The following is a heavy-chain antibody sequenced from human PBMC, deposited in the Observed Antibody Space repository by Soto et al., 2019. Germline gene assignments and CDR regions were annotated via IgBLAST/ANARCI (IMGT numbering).Heavy chain of an antibody. CDR2: IYPGDSDT. CDR1: GYSFTNYW. CDR3: ARLFSGWSGSSSPTDF. D-gene: IGHD6-6*01. Sequence: PGESLKISCKGFGYSFTNYWIGWVRQMPGKGLEWMGIIYPGDSDTRYSPSFQGQVTISADKSISTAYLQWSSLKASDTAMYYCARLFSGWSGSSSPTDFWGQGSLVPVSS. J-gene: IGHJ4*02. V-gene: IGHV5-51*01.